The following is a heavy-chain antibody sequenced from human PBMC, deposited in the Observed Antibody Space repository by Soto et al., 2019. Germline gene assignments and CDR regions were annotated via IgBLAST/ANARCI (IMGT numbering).Heavy chain of an antibody. CDR2: ISAYNGNT. D-gene: IGHD1-1*01. V-gene: IGHV1-18*01. CDR1: GYTFTSYG. CDR3: ARDLLEPNYYYYYGMDV. J-gene: IGHJ6*02. Sequence: QVQLVQSGAEVKKPGASVKVSCKASGYTFTSYGISWVRQAPGQGLEWMGWISAYNGNTNYAQKLQGRVTMTTDTSPSTGYMELRSLRSDDTAVYYCARDLLEPNYYYYYGMDVWGQGTTVTVSS.